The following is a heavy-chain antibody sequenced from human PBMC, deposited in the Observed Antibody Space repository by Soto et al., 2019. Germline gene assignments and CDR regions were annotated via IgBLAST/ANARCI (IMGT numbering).Heavy chain of an antibody. Sequence: GGSLRLSCAASGFTFSSYGMHWVRQAPGKGLEWVAVISYDGSNKYYADSVKGRFTISRDNSKNTLYLQMNSLRAEDTAVYYCARAMDIVVVPANFDYWGQGTLVTVSS. D-gene: IGHD2-2*03. CDR1: GFTFSSYG. J-gene: IGHJ4*02. CDR2: ISYDGSNK. CDR3: ARAMDIVVVPANFDY. V-gene: IGHV3-30*03.